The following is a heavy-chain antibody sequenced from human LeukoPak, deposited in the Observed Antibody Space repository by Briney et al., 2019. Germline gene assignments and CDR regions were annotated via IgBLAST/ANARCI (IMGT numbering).Heavy chain of an antibody. D-gene: IGHD5-12*01. CDR1: GGSISSYY. J-gene: IGHJ4*02. CDR2: IYYSGST. V-gene: IGHV4-59*08. Sequence: SETLSLTCTVSGGSISSYYWSWIRQPPGKGLEWIGYIYYSGSTNYNPSLKSRVTISVDTSKNQFSLKLSSVTAADAAVYYCARRGYSGYDPFDYWGQGTLVTVSS. CDR3: ARRGYSGYDPFDY.